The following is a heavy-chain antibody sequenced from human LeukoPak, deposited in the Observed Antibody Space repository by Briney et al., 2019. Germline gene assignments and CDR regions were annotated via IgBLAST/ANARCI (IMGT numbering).Heavy chain of an antibody. Sequence: GSSVKVSCKASGGTFSGYAISWVRQAPGQGLEWMGGIIPIFGTANYAQKFQGRVTITTDESTSTAYMELSSPRSEDTAVYYCARYRPTYYYDSSGYSGSGPYFDYWGQGTLVTVSS. D-gene: IGHD3-22*01. CDR2: IIPIFGTA. J-gene: IGHJ4*02. V-gene: IGHV1-69*05. CDR3: ARYRPTYYYDSSGYSGSGPYFDY. CDR1: GGTFSGYA.